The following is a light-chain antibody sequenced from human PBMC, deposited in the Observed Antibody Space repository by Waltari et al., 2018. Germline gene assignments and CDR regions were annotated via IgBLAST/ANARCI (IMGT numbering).Light chain of an antibody. CDR1: QRVASN. CDR2: GAS. V-gene: IGKV3-15*01. Sequence: EIVMTQSPATLSVSPRERATLSFRASQRVASNLAWSQQKPGQAPRLLIFGASTRATGIPARFSGSGSGTEFTLTISSLQSEDFAVYYCQQYNNWLTWSFGQGTKVEIK. CDR3: QQYNNWLTWS. J-gene: IGKJ1*01.